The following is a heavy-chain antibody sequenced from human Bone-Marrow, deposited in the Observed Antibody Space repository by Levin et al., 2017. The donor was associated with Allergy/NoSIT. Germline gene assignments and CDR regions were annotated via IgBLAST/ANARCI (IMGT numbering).Heavy chain of an antibody. CDR3: AKMTTTLFYYGLDV. D-gene: IGHD5-24*01. CDR2: IDWNGGST. Sequence: ETLSLTCVASGFRFEDYGMNWVRQVPGKGLEWVSGIDWNGGSTGYGDSVKGRFTISRDNAKNSLTLQMHSLRAEDTALYYCAKMTTTLFYYGLDVWGQGIMVTVSS. J-gene: IGHJ6*02. V-gene: IGHV3-20*04. CDR1: GFRFEDYG.